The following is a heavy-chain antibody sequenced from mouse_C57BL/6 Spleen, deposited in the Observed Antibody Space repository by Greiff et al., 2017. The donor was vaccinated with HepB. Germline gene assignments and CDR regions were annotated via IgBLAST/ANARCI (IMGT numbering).Heavy chain of an antibody. CDR3: ARYHYGNYACFAY. Sequence: EVQLVESVAELVRPGASVKLSCTASGFNIKNTDMHWVKQRPEQGLEWIGRIDLANGNTKYAPKFQGKATITADKSSNTAHLQLSSLTSEDTAIYYCARYHYGNYACFAYWGQGTLVTVSA. CDR2: IDLANGNT. V-gene: IGHV14-3*01. J-gene: IGHJ3*01. CDR1: GFNIKNTD. D-gene: IGHD2-1*01.